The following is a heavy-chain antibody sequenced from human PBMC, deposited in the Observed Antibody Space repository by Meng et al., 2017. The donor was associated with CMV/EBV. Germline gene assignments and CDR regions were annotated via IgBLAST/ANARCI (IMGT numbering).Heavy chain of an antibody. CDR1: GFTVSSNY. Sequence: GESLKISCAASGFTVSSNYMSWVRQAPGKGLEWVSVIYSGGSTYYADSVKGRFAISRDNSKNTLYLQMNSPRAEDTAVYYCATSGGYYYYGMDVWGQGTTVTVSS. D-gene: IGHD6-25*01. J-gene: IGHJ6*02. CDR2: IYSGGST. CDR3: ATSGGYYYYGMDV. V-gene: IGHV3-53*01.